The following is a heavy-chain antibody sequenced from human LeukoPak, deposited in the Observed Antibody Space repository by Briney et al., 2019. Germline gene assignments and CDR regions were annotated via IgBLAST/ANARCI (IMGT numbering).Heavy chain of an antibody. J-gene: IGHJ4*02. V-gene: IGHV5-51*01. CDR3: ARRDCSNTSCYGYYFDY. CDR1: EYIITSYW. CDR2: SYPSDSDT. Sequence: GESLKSSCKGSEYIITSYWIVWVRQMPGEGLEWMVVSYPSDSDTRYSPSFEGQVTISAEKYINTAYLQWGSMKASDTAMYYCARRDCSNTSCYGYYFDYWGQGTLVTVSS. D-gene: IGHD2-2*01.